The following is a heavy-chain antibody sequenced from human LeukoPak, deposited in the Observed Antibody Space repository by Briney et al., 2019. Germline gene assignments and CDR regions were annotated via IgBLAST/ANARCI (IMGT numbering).Heavy chain of an antibody. D-gene: IGHD2-15*01. CDR2: IYNGGST. Sequence: SETLSLTCTVSGVSISNYYWSWIRQPPGKGLEWIGYIYNGGSTKYNPSHKSRVTISADTSKNQFSLTLSSVTAADTALYYCAGESSNHLGGYFDLWGQGTLVTVSS. CDR1: GVSISNYY. J-gene: IGHJ4*02. CDR3: AGESSNHLGGYFDL. V-gene: IGHV4-59*01.